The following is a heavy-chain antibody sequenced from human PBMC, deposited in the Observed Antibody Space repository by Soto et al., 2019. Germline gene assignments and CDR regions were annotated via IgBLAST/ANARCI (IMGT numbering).Heavy chain of an antibody. V-gene: IGHV1-69*01. D-gene: IGHD6-13*01. CDR2: IIPIFGTA. CDR3: ARDWGPYSSSPSYNWFDP. CDR1: GGTFSSYA. J-gene: IGHJ5*02. Sequence: QVQLVQSGAEVKKPGSSVKVSCKASGGTFSSYAISWVRQAPGQGLEWMGVIIPIFGTANYAQKFQGRVTITAYESTSTAYMELSSLRSEDTAVYYCARDWGPYSSSPSYNWFDPWGQGTLVTVAS.